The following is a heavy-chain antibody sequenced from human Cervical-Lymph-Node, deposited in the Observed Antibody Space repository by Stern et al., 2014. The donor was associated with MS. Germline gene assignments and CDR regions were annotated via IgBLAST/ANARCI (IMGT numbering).Heavy chain of an antibody. Sequence: MQLVESGGGLVKPGGSLRLSCAASGFSFPDYYMTWVRQAPGKGLEWLSYISSSGYLIHFADSVRGRFTISRDNAKNSLHLQMNSLRAEDTAVYYCARALGSYDGSWGQGTLVTVSS. CDR3: ARALGSYDGS. CDR1: GFSFPDYY. J-gene: IGHJ5*02. CDR2: ISSSGYLI. V-gene: IGHV3-11*01. D-gene: IGHD3-10*01.